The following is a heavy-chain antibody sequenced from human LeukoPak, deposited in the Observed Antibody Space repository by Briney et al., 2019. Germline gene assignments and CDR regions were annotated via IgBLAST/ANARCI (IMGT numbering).Heavy chain of an antibody. D-gene: IGHD2/OR15-2a*01. J-gene: IGHJ4*02. V-gene: IGHV1-2*02. CDR1: GYTFTGYY. Sequence: ASVQVSCKASGYTFTGYYIHWLRQAPGQGRAWMGWINPNGGGTKYAQKFQGRVTVTGDTSIKTAYMELSRLKSDDSAVYFCARDPYYTNSFDYWGQGTLVTVSS. CDR3: ARDPYYTNSFDY. CDR2: INPNGGGT.